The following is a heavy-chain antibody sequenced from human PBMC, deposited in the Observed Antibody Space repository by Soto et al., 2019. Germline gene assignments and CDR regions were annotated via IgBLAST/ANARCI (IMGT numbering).Heavy chain of an antibody. CDR2: ISVDSGNT. CDR1: GYIFTSYG. J-gene: IGHJ6*03. CDR3: RRFNGSGTNCGLDV. D-gene: IGHD3-10*01. V-gene: IGHV1-18*01. Sequence: QVQLVQSGAELKKPGASAKVSCKASGYIFTSYGISWVRQAPGQGLEWMAWISVDSGNTNYAQNFQGRLNMTVATSARTAHMELRSLRSDGTVVYYCRRFNGSGTNCGLDVWVKGPTVIVSS.